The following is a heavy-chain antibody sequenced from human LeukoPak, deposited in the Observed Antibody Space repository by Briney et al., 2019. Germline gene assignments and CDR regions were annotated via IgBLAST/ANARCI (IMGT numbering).Heavy chain of an antibody. CDR1: GGSISSYY. Sequence: SETLSLTCTVSGGSISSYYWSWIRQPAGKGLEWIGRIYTSGSTNYNPSLKSRVTISVDTSKNQFSLKLSSVTAADTAVYYCARQAVAGTSLGGYYFDYWGQGTLVTVSS. V-gene: IGHV4-4*07. CDR3: ARQAVAGTSLGGYYFDY. J-gene: IGHJ4*02. D-gene: IGHD6-19*01. CDR2: IYTSGST.